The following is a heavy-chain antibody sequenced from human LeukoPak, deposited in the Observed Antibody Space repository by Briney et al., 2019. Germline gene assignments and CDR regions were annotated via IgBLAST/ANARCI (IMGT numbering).Heavy chain of an antibody. CDR2: IIPIFGTA. V-gene: IGHV1-69*05. D-gene: IGHD3-10*01. Sequence: GASVKVSCKASGGTVSSYAISWVRQAPGQGLEWMGGIIPIFGTANYAQKFQGRVTITTDESTSTAYMELSSLRSEDTAVYYCASLRKWFGAPYYYYMDVWGKGTTVTVSS. J-gene: IGHJ6*03. CDR3: ASLRKWFGAPYYYYMDV. CDR1: GGTVSSYA.